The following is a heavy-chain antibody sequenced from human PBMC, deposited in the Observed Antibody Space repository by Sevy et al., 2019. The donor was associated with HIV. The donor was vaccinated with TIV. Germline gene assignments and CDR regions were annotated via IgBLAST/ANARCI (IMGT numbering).Heavy chain of an antibody. CDR3: ARDGRQTEINGTTYYNWFDP. J-gene: IGHJ5*02. Sequence: ASVKVSCKASGGTFSRYAINWVRQAPGQGLEWMGGIIPVFATTNYAQKFQDRVTITGDESTSTTYMELSSLRSEDTALYYCARDGRQTEINGTTYYNWFDPWGQGTLVTVSS. CDR1: GGTFSRYA. D-gene: IGHD2-8*01. V-gene: IGHV1-69*13. CDR2: IIPVFATT.